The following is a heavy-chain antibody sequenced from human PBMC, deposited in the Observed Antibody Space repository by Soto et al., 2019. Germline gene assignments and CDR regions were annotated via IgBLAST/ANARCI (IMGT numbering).Heavy chain of an antibody. D-gene: IGHD3-22*01. CDR2: ISGSGGST. J-gene: IGHJ4*02. CDR1: GFTFSSYA. V-gene: IGHV3-23*01. CDR3: ASLRPIYDSSCLRVY. Sequence: EVQLLESGGGLVQPGGSLRLSCAASGFTFSSYAMSWVRQAPGKGLEWVSAISGSGGSTYYADSVKCRFTISSDNSRNTLAQQMNSLRAEDTAVYYCASLRPIYDSSCLRVYWGQGTLVTVSS.